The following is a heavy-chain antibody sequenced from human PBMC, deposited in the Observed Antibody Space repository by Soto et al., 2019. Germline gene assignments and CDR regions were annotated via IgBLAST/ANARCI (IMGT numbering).Heavy chain of an antibody. Sequence: GGSLRLSCTLSGFTFDDYALSWVRQAPGKGMEWVGFVRSKHYGGTTESAASVRGRFTISRGDSKSIAYLQMNRLRTEDTAVYYCTRTDYYYDSGSYYPFDYWGQGTLVTVS. CDR3: TRTDYYYDSGSYYPFDY. CDR1: GFTFDDYA. CDR2: VRSKHYGGTT. J-gene: IGHJ4*02. V-gene: IGHV3-49*04. D-gene: IGHD3-10*01.